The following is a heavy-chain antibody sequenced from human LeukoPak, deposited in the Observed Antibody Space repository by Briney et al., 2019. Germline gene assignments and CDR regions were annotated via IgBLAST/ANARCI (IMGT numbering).Heavy chain of an antibody. Sequence: GESLKIPCKSSGYSFTSYWIGWVRQMPGEGLEWMGIFYPGDSATRYSPSFQGQVAISVDKSIRTAYLQWSSLKASDIAMYYCARLPYCGGDCYPNWFDTWGQGTLVTVSS. J-gene: IGHJ5*02. V-gene: IGHV5-51*01. D-gene: IGHD2-21*02. CDR1: GYSFTSYW. CDR3: ARLPYCGGDCYPNWFDT. CDR2: FYPGDSAT.